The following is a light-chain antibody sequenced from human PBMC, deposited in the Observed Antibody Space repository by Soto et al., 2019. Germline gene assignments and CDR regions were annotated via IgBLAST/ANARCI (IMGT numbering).Light chain of an antibody. Sequence: DIQLTQSPSFLSASVGDRVTITCRASQGISTYLAWYQQKPGRAPKLLIYAASTLQTGVPSRFSGSGSGTDFTLTVSNLQPEDFATYYCQQSDGYPRTFGQGTKVEI. CDR2: AAS. V-gene: IGKV1-9*01. CDR3: QQSDGYPRT. J-gene: IGKJ1*01. CDR1: QGISTY.